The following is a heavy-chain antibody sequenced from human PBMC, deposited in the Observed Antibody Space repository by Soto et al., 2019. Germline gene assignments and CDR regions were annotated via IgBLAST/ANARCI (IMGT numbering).Heavy chain of an antibody. CDR1: CYTFTSYC. CDR2: ISAYNGNT. Sequence: KVSCKASCYTFTSYCISWVRQAPGRGLEWMGWISAYNGNTNYAQKLQGRVTMTTDTSTSTAYMELRSLRSDDTAVYYCARDGGYSYGLKQGMDVWGQGTTVTVSS. CDR3: ARDGGYSYGLKQGMDV. J-gene: IGHJ6*02. D-gene: IGHD5-18*01. V-gene: IGHV1-18*01.